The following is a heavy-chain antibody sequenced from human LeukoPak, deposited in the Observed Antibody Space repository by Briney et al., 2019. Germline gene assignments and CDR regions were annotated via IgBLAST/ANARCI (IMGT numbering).Heavy chain of an antibody. CDR2: IYYSGST. D-gene: IGHD6-19*01. V-gene: IGHV4-59*05. CDR3: ARLWGQWLVFDY. CDR1: GGSISSYY. Sequence: PSETLSLTCTVSGGSISSYYWSWIRQPAGKGLEWIGSIYYSGSTYYNPSLKSRVTISVDTSKNQFSLKLSSVTAADTAVYYCARLWGQWLVFDYWGQGTLVTVSS. J-gene: IGHJ4*02.